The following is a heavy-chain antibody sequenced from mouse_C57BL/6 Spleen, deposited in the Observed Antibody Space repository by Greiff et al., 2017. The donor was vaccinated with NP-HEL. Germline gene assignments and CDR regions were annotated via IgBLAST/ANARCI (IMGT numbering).Heavy chain of an antibody. D-gene: IGHD2-5*01. CDR2: INYDGSST. CDR1: GFTFSDYY. CDR3: ARVFSKGGFDY. V-gene: IGHV5-16*01. Sequence: EVKVVESEGGLVQPGSSMKLSCTASGFTFSDYYMAWVRQVPEKGLEWVANINYDGSSTYYLDSLKSRFIISRDNAKNILYLQMSSLKSEDTATYYCARVFSKGGFDYWGQGTTLTVSS. J-gene: IGHJ2*01.